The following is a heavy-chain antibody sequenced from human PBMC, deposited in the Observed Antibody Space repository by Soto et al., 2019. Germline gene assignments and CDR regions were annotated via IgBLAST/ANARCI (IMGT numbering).Heavy chain of an antibody. Sequence: GGSLRLSCAASGFTFSSYAMSWVRQAPGKGLEWVSAFSGSGGHTYYADSVKGRFTISRDNSKNTLYLQLNSLRAEDTAVYYRAKGGSWPSYVLDVWAQGTTVPVS. CDR2: FSGSGGHT. D-gene: IGHD6-13*01. CDR1: GFTFSSYA. V-gene: IGHV3-23*01. CDR3: AKGGSWPSYVLDV. J-gene: IGHJ6*02.